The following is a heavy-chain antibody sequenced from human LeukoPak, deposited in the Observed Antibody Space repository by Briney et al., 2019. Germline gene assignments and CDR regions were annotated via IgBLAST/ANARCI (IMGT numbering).Heavy chain of an antibody. D-gene: IGHD2-2*01. CDR2: IIPIFGTE. CDR3: ARDEDCSSTSCPRPVDYYYYMDV. Sequence: ASVKVSCKASGGTFSSYAISWVRQAPGQGLEWMGGIIPIFGTENYAQKFQGRVTITADESTSTAYMELSSLRSEDTAVYYCARDEDCSSTSCPRPVDYYYYMDVWGKGTTVTVSS. V-gene: IGHV1-69*13. CDR1: GGTFSSYA. J-gene: IGHJ6*03.